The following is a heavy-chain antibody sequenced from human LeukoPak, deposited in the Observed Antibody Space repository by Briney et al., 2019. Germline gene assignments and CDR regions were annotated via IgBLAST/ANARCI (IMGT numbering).Heavy chain of an antibody. CDR3: ARRVVTAAHDAFDI. J-gene: IGHJ3*02. V-gene: IGHV4-39*01. CDR2: ISYSGST. CDR1: GGSISISYY. Sequence: PSETLSLTCTVSGGSISISYYWGWIRQPPGKGLELIGSISYSGSTYYNPSLKSRVTISVDKSKNHFSLQLDSVTAADTAVYYCARRVVTAAHDAFDIWGQGTVVTVSS. D-gene: IGHD2-15*01.